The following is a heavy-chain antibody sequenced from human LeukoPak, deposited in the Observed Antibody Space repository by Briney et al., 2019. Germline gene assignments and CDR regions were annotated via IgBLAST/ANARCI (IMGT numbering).Heavy chain of an antibody. CDR2: IYTSGST. CDR1: GGSISSGSYY. V-gene: IGHV4-61*02. CDR3: ARSYYGSGSYSSFDY. D-gene: IGHD3-10*01. Sequence: PSETLSLTCTVSGGSISSGSYYWSWIRQPAGKGLEWIGRIYTSGSTNYNPSLKSRVTISVDTSKNQFSLKLSSVTAADTAVYYCARSYYGSGSYSSFDYWGQGTLVTVSS. J-gene: IGHJ4*02.